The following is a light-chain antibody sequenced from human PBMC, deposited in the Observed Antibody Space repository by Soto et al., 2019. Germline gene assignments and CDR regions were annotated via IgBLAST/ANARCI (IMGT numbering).Light chain of an antibody. Sequence: EIVLTQSPGTLSLSPGERATLSCRASQSVSSSYLAWYQQKPGQAPRLIIYGASDRPTGIPDRFSGSGSGTDFTLTISRLEPEDFAVYYCQQYGSSPYTFGQGTKLEIK. CDR1: QSVSSSY. V-gene: IGKV3-20*01. CDR2: GAS. CDR3: QQYGSSPYT. J-gene: IGKJ2*01.